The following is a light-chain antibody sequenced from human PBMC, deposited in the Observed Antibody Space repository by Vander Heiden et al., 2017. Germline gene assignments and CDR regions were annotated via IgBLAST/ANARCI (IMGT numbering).Light chain of an antibody. J-gene: IGLJ3*02. CDR2: SNN. CDR3: AAWDDSLNALV. Sequence: QSSLTQPPSASGTPGQRVTISCSGSSSNIGSNTVNWYQQLPGTAPKLLIYSNNQRPSGVPDRFSGSKSGTSASLAISGLQSEDEADYYCAAWDDSLNALVFGGGTKLTGL. CDR1: SSNIGSNT. V-gene: IGLV1-44*01.